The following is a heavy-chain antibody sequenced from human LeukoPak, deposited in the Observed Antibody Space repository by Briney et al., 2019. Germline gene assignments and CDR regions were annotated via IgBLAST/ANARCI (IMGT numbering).Heavy chain of an antibody. Sequence: SETLSLTCAVYGGSFSGYYWSWIRQPPGKGLEWIGEINHSGSTNYNPSLKSRVTTSVDTSKNQFSLKLSSVTAADTAVYYCARIVITPRFDPWGQGTLVTVSS. J-gene: IGHJ5*02. CDR1: GGSFSGYY. CDR2: INHSGST. D-gene: IGHD3-22*01. V-gene: IGHV4-34*01. CDR3: ARIVITPRFDP.